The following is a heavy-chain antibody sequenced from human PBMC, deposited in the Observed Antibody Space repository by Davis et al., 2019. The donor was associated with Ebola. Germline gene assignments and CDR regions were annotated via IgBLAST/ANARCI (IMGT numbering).Heavy chain of an antibody. CDR3: ARDGPDYYGLDV. CDR2: IIPIFGTA. J-gene: IGHJ6*02. Sequence: ASVKVSCKASGYTFTGYYMHWVRQAPGQGLEWMGGIIPIFGTANYAQKLQGRVTITRDTSTSTVYMEVRRLRSDDTAVYYCARDGPDYYGLDVWGQGTAVTVSS. CDR1: GYTFTGYY. V-gene: IGHV1-2*02.